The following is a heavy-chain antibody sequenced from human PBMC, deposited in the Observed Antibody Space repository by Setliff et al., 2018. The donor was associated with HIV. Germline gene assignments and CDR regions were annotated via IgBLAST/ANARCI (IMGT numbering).Heavy chain of an antibody. Sequence: PSETLSLTCTVSGDSISSRGYYWAWIRQPPGKGLEWIASVYFTGNSYYNPALQSRVSISVDTSNNQFSLNLNSVTASDRGVYYCARLGESGYDFRGYFDYWGPGMLVTVSS. J-gene: IGHJ4*02. V-gene: IGHV4-39*01. CDR3: ARLGESGYDFRGYFDY. CDR1: GDSISSRGYY. CDR2: VYFTGNS. D-gene: IGHD5-12*01.